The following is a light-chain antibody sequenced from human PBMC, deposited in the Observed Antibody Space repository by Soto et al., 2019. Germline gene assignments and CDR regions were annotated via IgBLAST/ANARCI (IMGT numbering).Light chain of an antibody. CDR1: QSVSSN. V-gene: IGKV3-15*01. J-gene: IGKJ2*01. CDR3: QQYNTWPPYMYT. CDR2: GAS. Sequence: EILMTQSPATLSVSPGERATLSCRASQSVSSNLAWYQQKPGQAPRLLIYGASTRATGIPARFSGSGSGTEFTLIISSLQSEDFAVYYCQQYNTWPPYMYTFGQGNKLEIK.